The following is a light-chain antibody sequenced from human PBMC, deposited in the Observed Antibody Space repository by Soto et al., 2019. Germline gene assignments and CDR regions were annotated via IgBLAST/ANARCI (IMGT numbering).Light chain of an antibody. J-gene: IGKJ5*01. CDR3: LQDYNYFG. CDR2: AAS. Sequence: IQMTQSPSSLSASVGDRVTITCRTSQGIRNDLGWYQHRPGEAPKLLIYAASTLQSGVPSRFSGSGSGTDFTLTISSLQPEDVATYYCLQDYNYFGFGQGTRLEIK. CDR1: QGIRND. V-gene: IGKV1-6*01.